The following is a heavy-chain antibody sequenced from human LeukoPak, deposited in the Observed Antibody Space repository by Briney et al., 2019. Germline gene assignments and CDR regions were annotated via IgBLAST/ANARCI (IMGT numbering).Heavy chain of an antibody. Sequence: GGSLRLSCEVSGFTFSTYDMNWVRQAPGKGLEWVSYISEISSPIYYADSVRGRFTISRDNAKNSLYLQMNSLRAEDTAVYYCARDPGYGYSGAFDIWGQGTMVTVSS. CDR2: ISEISSPI. CDR3: ARDPGYGYSGAFDI. D-gene: IGHD5-18*01. J-gene: IGHJ3*02. V-gene: IGHV3-48*01. CDR1: GFTFSTYD.